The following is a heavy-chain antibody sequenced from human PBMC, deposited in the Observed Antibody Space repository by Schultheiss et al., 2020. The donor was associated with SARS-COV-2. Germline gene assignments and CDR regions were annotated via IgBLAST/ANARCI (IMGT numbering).Heavy chain of an antibody. CDR2: IYYSGST. Sequence: SETLSLTCAVSGYSISSGYYWGWIRQPPGKGLEWIGYIYYSGSTNYNPSLKSRVTISVDTSKNQFSLKLSSVTAADTAVYYCARVGNGNTDYWGQGTLVTVSS. V-gene: IGHV4-38-2*01. D-gene: IGHD5-24*01. CDR1: GYSISSGYY. J-gene: IGHJ4*02. CDR3: ARVGNGNTDY.